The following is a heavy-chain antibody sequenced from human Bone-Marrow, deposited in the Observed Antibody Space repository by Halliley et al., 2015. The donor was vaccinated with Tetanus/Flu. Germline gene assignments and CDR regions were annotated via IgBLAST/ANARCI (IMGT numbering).Heavy chain of an antibody. D-gene: IGHD5-12*01. J-gene: IGHJ4*02. CDR2: ST. V-gene: IGHV3-23*01. CDR3: AKNRGVGYRNSYLDN. Sequence: STSYAGSVKGRFTSSQDNSKNTLYLQMNSLRAEDPAVYSCAKNRGVGYRNSYLDNWGQGTLVTFSS.